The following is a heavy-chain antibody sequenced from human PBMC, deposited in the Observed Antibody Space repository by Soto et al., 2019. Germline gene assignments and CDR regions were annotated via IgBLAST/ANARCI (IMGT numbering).Heavy chain of an antibody. Sequence: SETLSLTCTVSGGSISSGGYYWSWIRQHPGKGLEWIGYIYYSGSTYYNPSLKSRVTISVDTSKNQFSLKLSSVTAADTAVYYCARGKQLLDYFDYWGQGTLVTVSS. CDR1: GGSISSGGYY. D-gene: IGHD2-2*01. CDR2: IYYSGST. J-gene: IGHJ4*02. CDR3: ARGKQLLDYFDY. V-gene: IGHV4-31*03.